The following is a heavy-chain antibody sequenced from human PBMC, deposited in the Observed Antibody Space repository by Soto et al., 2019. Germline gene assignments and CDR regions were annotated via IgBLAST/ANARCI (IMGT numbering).Heavy chain of an antibody. CDR2: ISYDGSNK. D-gene: IGHD3-10*01. CDR1: GFTFSSYG. Sequence: GGSLRLSCAASGFTFSSYGMHWVRQAPGKGLEWVAVISYDGSNKYYADSVKGRFTISRDNSKNTLYLQMNSLRAEDTAVYYCAKDFENYGSGSYLDYWGQGTLVTVSS. J-gene: IGHJ4*02. V-gene: IGHV3-30*18. CDR3: AKDFENYGSGSYLDY.